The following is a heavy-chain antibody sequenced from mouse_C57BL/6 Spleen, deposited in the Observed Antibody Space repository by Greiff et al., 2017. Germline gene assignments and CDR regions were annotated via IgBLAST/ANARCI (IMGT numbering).Heavy chain of an antibody. CDR1: GYTFTSYW. J-gene: IGHJ3*01. CDR3: ARGDYDVTWFAY. Sequence: QVQLQQPGAELVRPGSSVKLSCKASGYTFTSYWMHWVKQRPIQGLEWIGNIDPSDSETHYNQKFKDKATLTADKSSSTAYMQLSSLTYEDSAVYYCARGDYDVTWFAYWGQGTLVTVSA. D-gene: IGHD2-4*01. V-gene: IGHV1-52*01. CDR2: IDPSDSET.